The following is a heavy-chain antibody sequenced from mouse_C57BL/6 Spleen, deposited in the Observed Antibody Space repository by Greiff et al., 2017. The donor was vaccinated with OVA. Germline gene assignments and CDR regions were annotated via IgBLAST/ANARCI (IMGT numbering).Heavy chain of an antibody. CDR2: IHPNSGST. CDR1: GYTFTSYW. J-gene: IGHJ2*01. CDR3: ARQGSRGYFDY. Sequence: QVQLQQPGAELVKPGASVKLSCKASGYTFTSYWMHWVKQRPGQGLEWIGMIHPNSGSTNYNEKFKSKATLTVDKSSSTAYTQLSSLTSEDSAVYYCARQGSRGYFDYWGQGTTLTVSS. D-gene: IGHD1-1*01. V-gene: IGHV1-64*01.